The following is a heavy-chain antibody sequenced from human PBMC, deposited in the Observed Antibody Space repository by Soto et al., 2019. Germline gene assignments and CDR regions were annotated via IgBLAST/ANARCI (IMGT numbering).Heavy chain of an antibody. J-gene: IGHJ6*02. Sequence: ESGGGLVQPGGSLRLSCAASGFTFSSYEMNWVRQAPGKGLEWVSYISSSGSTIYYADSVKGRFTISRDNAKNSLYLQMNSLRAEDTAVYYCARRCSGGSCYPYYYYYGMDVWGQGTTVTVSS. D-gene: IGHD2-15*01. V-gene: IGHV3-48*03. CDR1: GFTFSSYE. CDR3: ARRCSGGSCYPYYYYYGMDV. CDR2: ISSSGSTI.